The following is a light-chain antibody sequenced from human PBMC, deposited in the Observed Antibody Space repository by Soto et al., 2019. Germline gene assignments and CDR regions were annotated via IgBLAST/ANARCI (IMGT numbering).Light chain of an antibody. CDR2: WAS. Sequence: DIVLTQSPDSLAASLGERATINCKSNQTVLYSSNNKNYLAWYQQKSGQPPKLLLYWASTRESGVPDRFSGSGSGTEFTLTISSLQAADVAVYYCQQYYSAPFTFGPGTKVHIK. V-gene: IGKV4-1*01. J-gene: IGKJ3*01. CDR3: QQYYSAPFT. CDR1: QTVLYSSNNKNY.